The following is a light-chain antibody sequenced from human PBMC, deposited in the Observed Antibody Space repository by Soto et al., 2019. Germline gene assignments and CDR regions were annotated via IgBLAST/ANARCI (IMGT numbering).Light chain of an antibody. CDR1: SSDVGSYNL. CDR2: EGC. CDR3: CSYAGSSTPGV. Sequence: QSALTQPASVCGSPGQSITISCTGTSSDVGSYNLVSWYQQHPGKAPKLMIYEGCKRPSGVSNRFSGSKSGNTASLTISGLQAEDEADYYCCSYAGSSTPGVFGGGTKLTVL. J-gene: IGLJ3*02. V-gene: IGLV2-23*01.